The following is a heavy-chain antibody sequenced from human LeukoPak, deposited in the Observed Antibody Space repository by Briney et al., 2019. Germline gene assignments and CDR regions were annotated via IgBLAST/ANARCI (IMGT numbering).Heavy chain of an antibody. CDR3: ARDDGQYSSSWPPYFDY. J-gene: IGHJ4*02. V-gene: IGHV3-23*01. D-gene: IGHD6-13*01. CDR2: ISGSGGST. CDR1: GFTFSSSA. Sequence: SGGSLRLSCAASGFTFSSSAMRWVRQTPGKGLEWVSSISGSGGSTYYADSVKGRFTISRDNSKNTLYLQMNSLRAEDTAVYYCARDDGQYSSSWPPYFDYWGQGTLVTVSS.